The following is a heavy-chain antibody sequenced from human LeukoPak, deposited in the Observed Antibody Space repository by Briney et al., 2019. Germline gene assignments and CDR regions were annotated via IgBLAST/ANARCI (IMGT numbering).Heavy chain of an antibody. Sequence: GGSLRLSCAASGFTFSSYAMSWVRQAPGKGLEWVPAISGSGGSAYYADSVKGRFTISRDNSKNTLYLQMNSLRAEDTAVYYCAKRHCSSTSCYTGDPFDYWGQGTLVTVSS. CDR2: ISGSGGSA. CDR1: GFTFSSYA. V-gene: IGHV3-23*01. D-gene: IGHD2-2*02. J-gene: IGHJ4*02. CDR3: AKRHCSSTSCYTGDPFDY.